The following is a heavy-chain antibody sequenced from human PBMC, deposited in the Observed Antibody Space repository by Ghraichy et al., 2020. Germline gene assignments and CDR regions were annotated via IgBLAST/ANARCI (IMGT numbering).Heavy chain of an antibody. CDR2: IYYSGST. J-gene: IGHJ4*02. V-gene: IGHV4-59*01. CDR3: ARGGLYGGNPFDY. Sequence: LTCTVSGGSISSYYWSWIRQPPGKGLEWIGYIYYSGSTNYNPSLKSRVTISVDTSKNQFSLKLSSVTAADTAVYYCARGGLYGGNPFDYWGQGTLVTVSS. D-gene: IGHD4-23*01. CDR1: GGSISSYY.